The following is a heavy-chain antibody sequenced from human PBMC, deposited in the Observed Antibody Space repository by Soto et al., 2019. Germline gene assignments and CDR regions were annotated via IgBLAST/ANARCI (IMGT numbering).Heavy chain of an antibody. V-gene: IGHV4-31*03. CDR2: IYYRGST. D-gene: IGHD2-2*01. Sequence: QVQLQESGPGLVKPSQTLSLTCTVSGGSISSGGYYWSWIRQHPGKGLEWIGYIYYRGSTYYDPTLKRRLTISVDTSKSQLSLELNSVTAADTAIYYCERVRRSSLRCYYHYCMDVWGKGTTVTVSS. CDR1: GGSISSGGYY. CDR3: ERVRRSSLRCYYHYCMDV. J-gene: IGHJ6*03.